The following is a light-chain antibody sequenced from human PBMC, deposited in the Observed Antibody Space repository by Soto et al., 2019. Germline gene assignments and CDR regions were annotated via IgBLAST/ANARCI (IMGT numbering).Light chain of an antibody. J-gene: IGKJ4*01. CDR2: GAS. CDR1: QSVSSS. Sequence: EIVMTQSPATLSVSPGERATLSCRASQSVSSSLAWYQQKPGQAPRLLIYGASTRATGVPARFSGSGSGTEFTLTISSLQSGDFAIYYCQQYHDRPPLTFGGGTKVEIK. V-gene: IGKV3-15*01. CDR3: QQYHDRPPLT.